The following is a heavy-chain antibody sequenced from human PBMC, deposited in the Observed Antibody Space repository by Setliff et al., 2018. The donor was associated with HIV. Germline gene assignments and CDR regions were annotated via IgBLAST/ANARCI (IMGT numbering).Heavy chain of an antibody. CDR3: ATTARGTGGGVAFDI. CDR2: IYSSGST. V-gene: IGHV4-39*01. J-gene: IGHJ3*02. CDR1: GDSISSGSYY. Sequence: SETLSLTCAVSGDSISSGSYYWGWIRQPPGKGLEWIGNIYSSGSTYYNPSLKSRVTISVDTSKDQFTLKLSSVTAADTAVYFCATTARGTGGGVAFDIWGQGTMVTVSS. D-gene: IGHD2-15*01.